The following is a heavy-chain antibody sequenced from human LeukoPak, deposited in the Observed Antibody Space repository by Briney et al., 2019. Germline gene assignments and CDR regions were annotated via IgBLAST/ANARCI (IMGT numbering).Heavy chain of an antibody. CDR1: GYTFTSYH. J-gene: IGHJ4*02. V-gene: IGHV1-46*01. CDR3: ARDHSSYRFFEL. Sequence: ASVKVSCTASGYTFTSYHMHWVRQAPGQGLEWMGGINPSGGNTNYAQKLQGRVTMTRDTSTTTVYMELSSLRSDDTAVYYCARDHSSYRFFELWGQGTLVTVSS. CDR2: INPSGGNT. D-gene: IGHD3-3*01.